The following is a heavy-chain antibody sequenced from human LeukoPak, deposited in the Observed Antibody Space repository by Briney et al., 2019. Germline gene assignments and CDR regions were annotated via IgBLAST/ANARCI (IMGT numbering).Heavy chain of an antibody. CDR2: IYHSGST. J-gene: IGHJ4*02. D-gene: IGHD2-15*01. Sequence: SGTLSLTCAVSGGSISSSNWWSWVRQPPGKGLEWIGEIYHSGSTNYNPSLKSRVTISVDKSKNQFSLKLSSVTAADTAVYYCARAPAYCSGGSCYGKGFDYWGQGTLVTVSS. CDR3: ARAPAYCSGGSCYGKGFDY. V-gene: IGHV4-4*02. CDR1: GGSISSSNW.